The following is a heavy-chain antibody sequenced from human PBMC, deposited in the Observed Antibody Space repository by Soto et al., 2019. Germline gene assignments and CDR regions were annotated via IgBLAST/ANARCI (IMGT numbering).Heavy chain of an antibody. D-gene: IGHD4-4*01. V-gene: IGHV1-69*06. J-gene: IGHJ4*02. CDR2: VIPTSGTA. CDR1: RGTFNTSP. CDR3: PRDSSLGNLF. Sequence: QVQLVQSGAEVKKPGSSVQVSCTTSRGTFNTSPITWIRQAPGQGLVWIGEVIPTSGTATYAQTFQGRVAFTSDKATNTACMELSSLRSEDTSIYFCPRDSSLGNLFWGQGSLVTVSS.